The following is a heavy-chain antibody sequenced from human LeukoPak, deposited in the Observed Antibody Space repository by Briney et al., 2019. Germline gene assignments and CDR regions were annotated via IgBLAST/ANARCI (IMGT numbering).Heavy chain of an antibody. J-gene: IGHJ4*03. Sequence: GGSLRLSCEVSGFPVRSRYMTWVRQAPGKGLECVSVIYSGGTTYYIDSVKDRFTISGDNSKSTMYLEMNNLRVEDTAVYYCASLEGGPTDGRWGQGTLVTVSS. D-gene: IGHD1-26*01. CDR3: ASLEGGPTDGR. CDR2: IYSGGTT. V-gene: IGHV3-53*01. CDR1: GFPVRSRY.